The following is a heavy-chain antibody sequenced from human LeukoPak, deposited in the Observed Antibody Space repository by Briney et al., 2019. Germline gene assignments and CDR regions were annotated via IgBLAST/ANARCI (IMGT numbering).Heavy chain of an antibody. J-gene: IGHJ4*02. CDR3: ARRSSVGAFDY. Sequence: SETLSLTCTVSGGSISSYYWSWIRQPAGKGLEWIGRIYTSRSTNYNPSLKSRVTISVDTSKNKYSLKLSSVTAADTAVYYCARRSSVGAFDYWGQGTLVTVSS. CDR1: GGSISSYY. D-gene: IGHD1-26*01. CDR2: IYTSRST. V-gene: IGHV4-4*07.